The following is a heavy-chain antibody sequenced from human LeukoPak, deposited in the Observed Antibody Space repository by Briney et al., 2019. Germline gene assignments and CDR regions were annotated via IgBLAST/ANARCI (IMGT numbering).Heavy chain of an antibody. CDR1: GVSISSSNYF. V-gene: IGHV4-39*01. CDR3: ARRKGDYDFGPVDY. J-gene: IGHJ4*02. CDR2: LYYRGTT. D-gene: IGHD3-3*01. Sequence: SETLSLTCTVSGVSISSSNYFWGRFRQSPGKGLQWIGNLYYRGTTYYNPSLTSRVTISGDTSKNQFSLTLTSVTAADTAVYYCARRKGDYDFGPVDYWGQGTLVIVSS.